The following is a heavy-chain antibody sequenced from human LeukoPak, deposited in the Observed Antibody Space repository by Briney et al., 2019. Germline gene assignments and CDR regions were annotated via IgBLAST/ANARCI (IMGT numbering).Heavy chain of an antibody. V-gene: IGHV3-23*01. Sequence: PGASLRLSCAASGFTFSSYAMSWVRQAPGKGLEWVSAISGSGGSTYYADSVKGRFTISRDNSKNTLYLQMNSLRAEDTAVYYCARNAYGDYGPYYYGMDVWGQGTTVTVSS. CDR3: ARNAYGDYGPYYYGMDV. D-gene: IGHD4-17*01. CDR1: GFTFSSYA. CDR2: ISGSGGST. J-gene: IGHJ6*02.